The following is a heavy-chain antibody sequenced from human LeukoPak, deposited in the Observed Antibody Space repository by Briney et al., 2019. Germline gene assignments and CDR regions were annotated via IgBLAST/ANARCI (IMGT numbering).Heavy chain of an antibody. CDR2: INHSGST. D-gene: IGHD3-3*01. CDR1: AGSFSGYY. CDR3: TRGTYYDFWSGYYTGGYYYMDV. V-gene: IGHV4-34*01. Sequence: SSETLSLTCAVYAGSFSGYYWSWIRQPPGKGLEWIGEINHSGSTNYNPSLKSRVTISVDTSKNQFSLKLSSVTAADTAVYYCTRGTYYDFWSGYYTGGYYYMDVWGKGTTVTVSS. J-gene: IGHJ6*03.